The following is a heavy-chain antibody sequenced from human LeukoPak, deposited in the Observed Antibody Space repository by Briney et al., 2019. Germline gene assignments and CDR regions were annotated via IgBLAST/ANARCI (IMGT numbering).Heavy chain of an antibody. J-gene: IGHJ4*02. Sequence: GGSLRLSCAASGFIFSSYALSWVRQAPGTGLEWVSIISSSGGITFYADSVKGRFTISRDNSKNTLYLQMTSLRADDTAVYYCAKGMTTVTRHLDYWGQGTLVTVSS. CDR1: GFIFSSYA. CDR3: AKGMTTVTRHLDY. V-gene: IGHV3-23*01. CDR2: ISSSGGIT. D-gene: IGHD4-17*01.